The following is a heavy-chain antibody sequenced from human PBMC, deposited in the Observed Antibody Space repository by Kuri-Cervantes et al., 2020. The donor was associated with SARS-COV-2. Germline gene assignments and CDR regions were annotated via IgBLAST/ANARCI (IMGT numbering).Heavy chain of an antibody. J-gene: IGHJ5*02. Sequence: GESLKISCAASGFTFSSYAMSWVRQAPGKGLEWISYISSNWSPIDYADSVKGRFTISRDNAQNSLYLQMNSLSDEDTAVYYCVRDAPHDLWGQGTLVTVSS. V-gene: IGHV3-48*02. CDR1: GFTFSSYA. CDR2: ISSNWSPI. CDR3: VRDAPHDL.